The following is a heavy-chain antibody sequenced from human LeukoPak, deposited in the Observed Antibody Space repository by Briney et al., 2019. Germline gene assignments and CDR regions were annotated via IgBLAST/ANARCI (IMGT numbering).Heavy chain of an antibody. CDR2: INHSGST. J-gene: IGHJ6*03. CDR3: ARGLGGYSYVKRYYYYMDV. Sequence: PGGSLRLSCAASGFTFTNAWMSWIRQPPGKGLEWIGEINHSGSTNYNPSLKSRVTISVDTSKNQFSLKLSSVAAADTAVYYCARGLGGYSYVKRYYYYMDVWGKGTTVTVSS. CDR1: GFTFTNAW. V-gene: IGHV4-34*01. D-gene: IGHD5-18*01.